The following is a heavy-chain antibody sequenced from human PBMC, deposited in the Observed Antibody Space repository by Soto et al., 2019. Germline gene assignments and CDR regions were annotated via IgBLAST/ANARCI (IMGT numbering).Heavy chain of an antibody. J-gene: IGHJ4*02. CDR3: ARLIYDYIWGSYSYYFDY. D-gene: IGHD3-16*01. Sequence: PGESLKISCKGSGYSFTSYWIGWVLQIPWKGLEWMGIIYPGDSDTRYSPSFQGQVTISADKSISTAYLQWSSLKASDTAMYYCARLIYDYIWGSYSYYFDYWGQGTLVTVSS. V-gene: IGHV5-51*01. CDR2: IYPGDSDT. CDR1: GYSFTSYW.